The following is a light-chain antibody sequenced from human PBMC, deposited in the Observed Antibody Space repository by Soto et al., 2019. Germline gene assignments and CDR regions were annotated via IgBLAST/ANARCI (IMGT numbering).Light chain of an antibody. CDR3: QQYDRTPLT. Sequence: DIVMTQSPDSLAVSLAERATINCKSSQNLLYSSNNKNYLAWYQQKPGQPPKLLIYWASTRESGVPDRFSGSGSGTDFTLTISSLQAEDVAVYYCQQYDRTPLTFGGGTKVEIK. CDR1: QNLLYSSNNKNY. V-gene: IGKV4-1*01. CDR2: WAS. J-gene: IGKJ4*01.